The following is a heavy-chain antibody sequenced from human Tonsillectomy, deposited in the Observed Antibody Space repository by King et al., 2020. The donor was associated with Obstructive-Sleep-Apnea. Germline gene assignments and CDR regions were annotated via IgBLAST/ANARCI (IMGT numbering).Heavy chain of an antibody. CDR1: GGSFSGYY. J-gene: IGHJ4*02. CDR3: ARDKSWYDGTYYFDY. V-gene: IGHV4-34*01. Sequence: VQLQQWGTGLLKPSETLSLTCAVYGGSFSGYYWSWIRQPPGKGLEWIGEINHSGSTNYNPSLKSRVTISVDTSKNQFSLKLSSVTAADTAVYYCARDKSWYDGTYYFDYWGQGTLVTVSS. D-gene: IGHD6-13*01. CDR2: INHSGST.